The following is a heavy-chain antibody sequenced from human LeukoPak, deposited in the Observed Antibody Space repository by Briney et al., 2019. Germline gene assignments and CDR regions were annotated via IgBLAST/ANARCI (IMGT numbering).Heavy chain of an antibody. CDR1: GYTFTGYY. Sequence: ASVKVSCKASGYTFTGYYMHWVRQAPGQGLEWMGWINPNSGGTNYAQKFQGRVTMTRDTSISTAYMELSRLRSDDTSVYYCARDVGYSSSSVLDYWGQGTLVTVSS. J-gene: IGHJ4*02. D-gene: IGHD6-6*01. CDR3: ARDVGYSSSSVLDY. CDR2: INPNSGGT. V-gene: IGHV1-2*02.